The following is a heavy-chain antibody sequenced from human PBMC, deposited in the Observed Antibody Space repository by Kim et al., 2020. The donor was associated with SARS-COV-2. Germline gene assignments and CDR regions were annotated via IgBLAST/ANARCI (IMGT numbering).Heavy chain of an antibody. CDR3: AGGQHAGRIEY. J-gene: IGHJ4*02. CDR1: GFTFRGNW. CDR2: INSEASST. D-gene: IGHD2-2*01. V-gene: IGHV3-74*01. Sequence: GGSLRLSCVASGFTFRGNWMQWVRQIPGKGLVWVSRINSEASSTSYADSVKGRFTISRDNAKNTLYLEMNSLRDEDMAVYYCAGGQHAGRIEYWGQGTLATVSS.